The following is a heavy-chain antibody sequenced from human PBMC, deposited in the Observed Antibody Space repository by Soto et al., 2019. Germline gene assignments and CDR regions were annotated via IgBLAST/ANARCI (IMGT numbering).Heavy chain of an antibody. Sequence: PSDTLSLTCTVSGGSISSYYWSWIRQTPGKGLEWIGYIYFSGSTNYNPSLKSRVTISVDTSKKQFSLKLSSVTAADTAVYYCARGLLVVTTSYYYYMDVWGKGTTVTVS. CDR2: IYFSGST. CDR1: GGSISSYY. V-gene: IGHV4-59*12. D-gene: IGHD2-21*02. CDR3: ARGLLVVTTSYYYYMDV. J-gene: IGHJ6*03.